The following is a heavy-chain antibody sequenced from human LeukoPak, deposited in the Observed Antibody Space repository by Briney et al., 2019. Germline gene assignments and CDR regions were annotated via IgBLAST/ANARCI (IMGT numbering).Heavy chain of an antibody. Sequence: GGSLRLSCAASGFTLSDYWMHWVRQAPGKGLVWVSRISTDGSSTTNADSVQGRFTMSRDNSKNTLYLQMNSLRAEDTAVYYCARDGGAAAGYWGQGTLVTVSS. V-gene: IGHV3-74*01. CDR3: ARDGGAAAGY. D-gene: IGHD6-13*01. CDR1: GFTLSDYW. CDR2: ISTDGSST. J-gene: IGHJ4*02.